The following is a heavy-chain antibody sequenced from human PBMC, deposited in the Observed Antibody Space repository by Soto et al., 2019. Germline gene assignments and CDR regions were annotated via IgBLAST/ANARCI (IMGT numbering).Heavy chain of an antibody. J-gene: IGHJ4*02. CDR3: ARASTVYDILTYFDY. D-gene: IGHD3-9*01. CDR1: GGSFSGYY. CDR2: INHSGRT. V-gene: IGHV4-34*01. Sequence: SETLSLTCAVYGGSFSGYYWSWIRQPPGKGLEWIGEINHSGRTYYNPSLKSGVTISVDRSKNQFSLKLSSVTAADTAVYYCARASTVYDILTYFDYWGQGTLVTVSS.